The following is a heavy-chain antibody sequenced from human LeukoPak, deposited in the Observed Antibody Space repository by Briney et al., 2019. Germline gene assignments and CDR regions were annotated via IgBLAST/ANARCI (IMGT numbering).Heavy chain of an antibody. CDR2: IYTSGST. CDR1: GGSISSGSYY. V-gene: IGHV4-61*02. J-gene: IGHJ4*02. CDR3: ARGGITGKIDY. Sequence: PSETLSLTCTVSGGSISSGSYYWSWIRQPAGKGLEWIGRIYTSGSTNYNPSLKSRVTISVDTSKNQFSLKLSSVTAADTAVYYCARGGITGKIDYWGQRTLDTVSS. D-gene: IGHD1-20*01.